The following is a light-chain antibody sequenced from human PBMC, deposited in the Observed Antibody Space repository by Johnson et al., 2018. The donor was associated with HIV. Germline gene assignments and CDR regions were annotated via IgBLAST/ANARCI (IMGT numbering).Light chain of an antibody. CDR1: SSNIGNNY. J-gene: IGLJ1*01. V-gene: IGLV1-51*01. CDR2: DND. CDR3: ETWDSSLGGV. Sequence: QLVLTQPPSVSAAPGQKVTISCSGSSSNIGNNYVSWYQQVPGTAPKLLIYDNDKRPSGIPDRFSGSKSGTSATLGITGLQTGDEADYYCETWDSSLGGVFGTGTKVTVL.